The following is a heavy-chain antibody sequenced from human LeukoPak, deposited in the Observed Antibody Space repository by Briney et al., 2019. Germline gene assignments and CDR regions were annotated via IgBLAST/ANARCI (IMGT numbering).Heavy chain of an antibody. V-gene: IGHV3-7*01. Sequence: GGSLRLSCEVSGFTFTDYWMNWVRQAPGKGPEWVASIRQDGSEKTYVDSVKGRFTISRDNTKNSLSLQLNGLRAEDKAVYYCARDGTAAGLYFDLWGQGTLVTVSS. CDR2: IRQDGSEK. D-gene: IGHD6-13*01. J-gene: IGHJ4*01. CDR1: GFTFTDYW. CDR3: ARDGTAAGLYFDL.